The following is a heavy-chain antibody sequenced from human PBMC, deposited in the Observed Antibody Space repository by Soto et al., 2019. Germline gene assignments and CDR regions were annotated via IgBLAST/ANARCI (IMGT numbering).Heavy chain of an antibody. D-gene: IGHD2-2*01. Sequence: QVQLQESGPGLVKPSETLSLTCTVSGGSISSYYWSWIRQPPGQGLEWIGYIYYSGSTNYNPSLKSRVTISVETSKTQFFLKLSCVTAADTGVYYCARVVPAAPTVTEGNWCDPWGQGTLVTVSS. CDR3: ARVVPAAPTVTEGNWCDP. V-gene: IGHV4-59*01. J-gene: IGHJ5*02. CDR2: IYYSGST. CDR1: GGSISSYY.